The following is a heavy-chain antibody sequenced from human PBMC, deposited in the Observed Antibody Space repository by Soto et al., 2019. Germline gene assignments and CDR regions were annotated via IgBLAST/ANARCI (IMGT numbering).Heavy chain of an antibody. J-gene: IGHJ6*02. D-gene: IGHD2-21*01. V-gene: IGHV3-9*01. Sequence: EVQVVESGGGLVQPGRSLRLSCATSGFTFDDYAMHWVRQAPGKGLEWVSGISWNGGKIGYADSVKGRFTISRDNAKNSLYLQMNSLTTEDTALYYCARGHSPGLFESRGMDVWGQGTTVTVSS. CDR1: GFTFDDYA. CDR2: ISWNGGKI. CDR3: ARGHSPGLFESRGMDV.